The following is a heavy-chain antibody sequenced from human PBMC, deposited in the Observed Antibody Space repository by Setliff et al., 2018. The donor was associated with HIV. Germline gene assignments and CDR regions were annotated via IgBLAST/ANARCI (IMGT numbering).Heavy chain of an antibody. Sequence: ASVKVSCKASGYTFTGYHMHWVRQAPGQGLEWMGRINPNSGGTNYAQKFQGRVTMTRDTSISTAYMELSRLRSYDTAVYYCARTLLRDTAMASGPDYWGQGTLVTVSS. V-gene: IGHV1-2*06. J-gene: IGHJ4*02. D-gene: IGHD5-18*01. CDR3: ARTLLRDTAMASGPDY. CDR1: GYTFTGYH. CDR2: INPNSGGT.